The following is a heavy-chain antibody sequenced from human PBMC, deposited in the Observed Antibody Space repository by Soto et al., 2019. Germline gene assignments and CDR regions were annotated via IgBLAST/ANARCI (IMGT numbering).Heavy chain of an antibody. CDR1: GYTFTGYY. CDR3: ARTIAAAKNAFDI. CDR2: INPNSGGT. D-gene: IGHD6-13*01. Sequence: ASVKVSCKASGYTFTGYYMHWVRQAPGQGLEWMGWINPNSGGTNYAQKCQGWVTMTRDTSISTAYMELSRLRTDDTAVYYCARTIAAAKNAFDIWGQGTMVTVSS. V-gene: IGHV1-2*04. J-gene: IGHJ3*02.